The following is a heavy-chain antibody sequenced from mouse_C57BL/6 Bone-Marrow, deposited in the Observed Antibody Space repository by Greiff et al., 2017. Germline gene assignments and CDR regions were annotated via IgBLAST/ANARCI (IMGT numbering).Heavy chain of an antibody. Sequence: QVQLKQSGAELVRPGTSVKMSCKASGYTFTNYWIGWAKQRPGHGLEWIGDIYSGGGYTNYNEKFKGKATLTADKSSSTAYMQFSSLTSEDSAIYYWARRDYCYARDNWGQGTSVTVSS. CDR2: IYSGGGYT. CDR3: ARRDYCYARDN. V-gene: IGHV1-63*01. CDR1: GYTFTNYW. J-gene: IGHJ4*01.